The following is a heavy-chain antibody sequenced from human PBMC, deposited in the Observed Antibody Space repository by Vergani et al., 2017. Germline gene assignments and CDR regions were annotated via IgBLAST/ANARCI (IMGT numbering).Heavy chain of an antibody. CDR2: ISGSGGST. Sequence: EVQLLEAGGGVVQPGGSLRLSCAASGFTFSSYALSWVRQAPGKGLEWVSAISGSGGSTYYADSVKGRFTISRDNSKNTLYLQMNSLRAEDTAVYYCAKYKGVEAAAAGNWGQGTLVTVSS. CDR3: AKYKGVEAAAAGN. CDR1: GFTFSSYA. V-gene: IGHV3-23*01. J-gene: IGHJ4*02. D-gene: IGHD6-13*01.